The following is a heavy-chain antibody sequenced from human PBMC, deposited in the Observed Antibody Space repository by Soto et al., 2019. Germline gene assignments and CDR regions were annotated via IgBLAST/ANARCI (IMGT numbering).Heavy chain of an antibody. CDR2: IIPILGIA. V-gene: IGHV1-69*02. D-gene: IGHD3-3*01. CDR1: GGTFSSYT. Sequence: SVKVSCKASGGTFSSYTISWVRQAPGQGLEWMGRIIPILGIANYAQKFQGRVTITADKSTSTAYMKLSSLRSEDTAVYYCARSGRSTIFGVVIKAYYYMDVWGKGTTVTVSS. CDR3: ARSGRSTIFGVVIKAYYYMDV. J-gene: IGHJ6*03.